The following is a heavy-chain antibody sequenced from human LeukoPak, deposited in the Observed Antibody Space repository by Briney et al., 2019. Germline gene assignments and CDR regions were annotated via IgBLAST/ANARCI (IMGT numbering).Heavy chain of an antibody. J-gene: IGHJ4*02. V-gene: IGHV3-23*01. Sequence: GRSLRLSCAASGFTFSSYAMSWVRQAPGAGLVWVSAISGGFTTIFYADSVKGRFTISRDNSKNTLFLQMSSLRVEDTAVYYCAKRGSAWSSDYWGQGTLVTVSS. D-gene: IGHD6-19*01. CDR2: ISGGFTTI. CDR3: AKRGSAWSSDY. CDR1: GFTFSSYA.